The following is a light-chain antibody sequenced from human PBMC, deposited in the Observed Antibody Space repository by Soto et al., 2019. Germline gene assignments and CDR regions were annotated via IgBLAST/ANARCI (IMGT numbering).Light chain of an antibody. CDR1: QSVSSRY. CDR3: QQYGNTPWT. CDR2: GAS. V-gene: IGKV3-20*01. Sequence: EIVLTQSPGTLSLSPGERATLSCRASQSVSSRYVAWYQQKPGQAPRLLIYGASSRATGIPDRFSGSGSATDFTLTISSLEPEDSAVFYCQQYGNTPWTFGQGTKV. J-gene: IGKJ1*01.